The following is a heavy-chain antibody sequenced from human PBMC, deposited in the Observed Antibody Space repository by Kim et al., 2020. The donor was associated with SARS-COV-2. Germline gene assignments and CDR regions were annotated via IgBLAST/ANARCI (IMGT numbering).Heavy chain of an antibody. CDR3: AKDSSSWYYYYGMDV. D-gene: IGHD6-13*01. V-gene: IGHV3-33*06. J-gene: IGHJ6*02. Sequence: ESVKGRFTSSRDNSKNTLYLKMNSLRDEDTAVYYCAKDSSSWYYYYGMDVWGQGTTVTVSS.